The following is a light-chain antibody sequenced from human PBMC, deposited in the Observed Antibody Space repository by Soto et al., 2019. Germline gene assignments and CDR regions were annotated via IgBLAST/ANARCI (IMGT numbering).Light chain of an antibody. CDR2: AAS. CDR3: QQRDNWPFT. CDR1: QSVGRY. J-gene: IGKJ3*01. Sequence: EIVLTQSPATLSLSPGERATLSCRASQSVGRYLAWFQQRPGQAPRLVIHAASKRATGIPARFSGSGSGTDFSLTISGLEPEDFAVYYCQQRDNWPFTFGPGTTVDIK. V-gene: IGKV3-11*01.